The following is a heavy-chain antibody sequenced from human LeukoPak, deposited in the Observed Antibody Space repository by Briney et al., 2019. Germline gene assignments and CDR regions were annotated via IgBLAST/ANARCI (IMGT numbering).Heavy chain of an antibody. D-gene: IGHD2-21*02. Sequence: GGSLRLSCAPSGFTFSSYSMNWVRQAPGKGLEWVSSISSSSSYIYYAGSVKGRFTISRDNAKNSLYLQMNSLRAEDTAVYYCAVYCSGGCYSGLVWGQGTLVTVSS. CDR2: ISSSSSYI. V-gene: IGHV3-21*04. CDR1: GFTFSSYS. CDR3: AVYCSGGCYSGLV. J-gene: IGHJ4*02.